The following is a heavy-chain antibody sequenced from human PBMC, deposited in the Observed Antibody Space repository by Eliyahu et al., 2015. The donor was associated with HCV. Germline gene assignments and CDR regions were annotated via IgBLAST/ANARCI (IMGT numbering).Heavy chain of an antibody. J-gene: IGHJ6*02. CDR2: ISSSSTYK. CDR3: ARDGPRGMDV. Sequence: EVQLVESGGGLVKPGGSLRLSCAASGFTFSTSSMNWVRQAPGKGLGWVSSISSSSTYKYYADSLKGRFTISRDNAKRSLYLRLNSLRADDTAVYYCARDGPRGMDVWGQGTTVTVSS. CDR1: GFTFSTSS. V-gene: IGHV3-21*02.